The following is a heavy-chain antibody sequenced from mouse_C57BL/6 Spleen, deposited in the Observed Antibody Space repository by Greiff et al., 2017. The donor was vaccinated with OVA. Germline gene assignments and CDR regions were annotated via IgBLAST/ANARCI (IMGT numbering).Heavy chain of an antibody. CDR1: GYTFTSYW. CDR2: IYPGNSDT. D-gene: IGHD2-4*01. J-gene: IGHJ1*03. V-gene: IGHV1-5*01. CDR3: TGYDYDVGYFDV. Sequence: EVQLQESGTVLARPGASVKMSCKTSGYTFTSYWMHWVKQRPGQGLEWIGAIYPGNSDTSYNQKFKGKAKLTAVTSASTAYMELSSLTNEDSAVYYCTGYDYDVGYFDVWGTGTTVTVSS.